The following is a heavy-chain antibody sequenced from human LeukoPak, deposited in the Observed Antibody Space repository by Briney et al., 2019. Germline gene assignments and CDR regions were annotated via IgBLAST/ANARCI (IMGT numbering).Heavy chain of an antibody. J-gene: IGHJ4*02. D-gene: IGHD6-19*01. V-gene: IGHV4-61*02. CDR1: GGSISSGSYY. CDR2: IYTSGST. CDR3: ARERRVYSSGWYVDY. Sequence: SETLSLTCTVSGGSISSGSYYWSWIRQPAGKGLEWIGRIYTSGSTNYNPSLKSRVTISVDTSKNQFSLKLSSVTAADTAVYYCARERRVYSSGWYVDYWGQGTLVTVSS.